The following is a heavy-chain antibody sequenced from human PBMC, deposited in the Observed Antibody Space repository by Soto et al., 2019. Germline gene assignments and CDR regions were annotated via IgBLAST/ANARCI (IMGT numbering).Heavy chain of an antibody. Sequence: QVQLVQSGAEVKKPGSSVKVSCKASGGTFSSYAISWVRQAPGQGLEWMGGIIPIFGTANYAQKFQGRVTITADDSTSTAYMELSSLRSEDTAVYYCASNEKSYCTNGVCYADYWGQGTLVTVSS. CDR1: GGTFSSYA. J-gene: IGHJ4*02. D-gene: IGHD2-8*01. CDR2: IIPIFGTA. V-gene: IGHV1-69*01. CDR3: ASNEKSYCTNGVCYADY.